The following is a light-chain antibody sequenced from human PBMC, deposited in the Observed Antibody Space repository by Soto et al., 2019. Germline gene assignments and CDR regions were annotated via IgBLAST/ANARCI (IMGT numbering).Light chain of an antibody. CDR3: QQSYSTPH. V-gene: IGKV1-39*01. Sequence: DIQMTRSPSSLSASVGDRVTITCRASQGISSYLNWYQQKPGKAPKLLIYAASSLQSGVPSRFSGSGSGTDFTLTISSLQPEDFATYYCQQSYSTPHFGPGTKVDIK. CDR2: AAS. J-gene: IGKJ3*01. CDR1: QGISSY.